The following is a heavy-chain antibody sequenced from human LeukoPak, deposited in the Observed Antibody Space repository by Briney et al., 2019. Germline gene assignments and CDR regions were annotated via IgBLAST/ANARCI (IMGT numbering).Heavy chain of an antibody. V-gene: IGHV3-30*02. CDR2: IRYDGSNK. D-gene: IGHD3-10*01. Sequence: GGSLRLSCAASGFTFSSFGMYWVRQAPGKGLEWVAFIRYDGSNKYYADSVKGRFTISRDNSKNTLYLQMNSLRAEDTAVYYCAKDFQFVFPLDYWGQGTLVTVSS. J-gene: IGHJ4*02. CDR1: GFTFSSFG. CDR3: AKDFQFVFPLDY.